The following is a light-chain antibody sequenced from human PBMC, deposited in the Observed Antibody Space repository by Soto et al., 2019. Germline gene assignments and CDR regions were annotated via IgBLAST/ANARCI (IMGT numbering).Light chain of an antibody. CDR2: AAS. J-gene: IGKJ1*01. V-gene: IGKV1-27*01. Sequence: DIQMTQSPSSLSASVGDRVTITCRASQGISNYLAWYQQKPGKVPKLLLYAASTLQSVVPSRFSGSGSGTDFTLTISSLQPEDVATYYCQKYNSARTVGQGTKVEIK. CDR3: QKYNSART. CDR1: QGISNY.